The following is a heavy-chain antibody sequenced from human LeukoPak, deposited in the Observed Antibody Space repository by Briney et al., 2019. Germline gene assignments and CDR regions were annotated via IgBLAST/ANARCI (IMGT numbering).Heavy chain of an antibody. J-gene: IGHJ4*02. V-gene: IGHV3-33*01. Sequence: GGSLRLSCAASGFTLSDYAMHWVRQAPGKGLEWVAFIWNDGSNKYYADSVKGRFTISRDNFKNTLFLQMNSLSAEDTAVYYCARDYCRYSGSYVDYWGQGTLVTVSS. CDR1: GFTLSDYA. CDR3: ARDYCRYSGSYVDY. CDR2: IWNDGSNK. D-gene: IGHD1-26*01.